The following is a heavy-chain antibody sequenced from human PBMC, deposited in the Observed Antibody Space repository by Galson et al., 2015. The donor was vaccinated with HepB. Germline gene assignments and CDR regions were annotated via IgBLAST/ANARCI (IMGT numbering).Heavy chain of an antibody. CDR1: GFRFSKYR. V-gene: IGHV3-7*01. D-gene: IGHD3/OR15-3a*01. CDR2: IKHDGSER. Sequence: SLRLSCAASGFRFSKYRMNWVRQAPGKGLEWVANIKHDGSERYYVDSVRGRFTISRDNTKNSLYLQMSSLRAEDTAVYYCARDFWTGYDYYGMDVWGQGTTVSVSS. J-gene: IGHJ6*02. CDR3: ARDFWTGYDYYGMDV.